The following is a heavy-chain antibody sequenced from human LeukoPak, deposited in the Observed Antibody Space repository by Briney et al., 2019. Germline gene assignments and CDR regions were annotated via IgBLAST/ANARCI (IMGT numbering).Heavy chain of an antibody. D-gene: IGHD3-22*01. CDR1: GFTFSSYG. J-gene: IGHJ4*02. CDR2: IRSKAYGGTT. V-gene: IGHV3-49*03. CDR3: TRDSYDSSDY. Sequence: GGSLRLSCAASGFTFSSYGMSWFRQAPGKGLEWVGFIRSKAYGGTTEYAASVKGRFTISRDDSKSIAYLQMNSLKTEDTAVYYCTRDSYDSSDYWGQGTLVTVSS.